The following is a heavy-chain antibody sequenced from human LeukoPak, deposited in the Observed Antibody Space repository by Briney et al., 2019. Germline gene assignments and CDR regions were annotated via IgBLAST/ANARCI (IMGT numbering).Heavy chain of an antibody. D-gene: IGHD3-10*01. CDR1: GYTFTGYY. J-gene: IGHJ4*02. Sequence: ASVKVSCKASGYTFTGYYMHWVQQAPGQGLEWMGWINPNSGGTNYAQKFQGRVTMTRDTSISTAYMELSRLRSDDTAVYYCARDGLYYYGSGIPSYYFDYWGQGTLVTVSS. V-gene: IGHV1-2*02. CDR2: INPNSGGT. CDR3: ARDGLYYYGSGIPSYYFDY.